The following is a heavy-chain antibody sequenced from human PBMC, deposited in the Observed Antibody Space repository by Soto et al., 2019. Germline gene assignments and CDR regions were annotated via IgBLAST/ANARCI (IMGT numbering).Heavy chain of an antibody. CDR1: GYTFTGYY. Sequence: ASVKVSCKASGYTFTGYYMHWVRQAPGQGLEWMGWINPNSGGTNYAQKFQGWVTMTRDTSISTAYMELSRLRSDDTAVYYCARGRYSSSFYFYYGMDGWGQGTTVTVSS. V-gene: IGHV1-2*04. J-gene: IGHJ6*02. D-gene: IGHD6-6*01. CDR3: ARGRYSSSFYFYYGMDG. CDR2: INPNSGGT.